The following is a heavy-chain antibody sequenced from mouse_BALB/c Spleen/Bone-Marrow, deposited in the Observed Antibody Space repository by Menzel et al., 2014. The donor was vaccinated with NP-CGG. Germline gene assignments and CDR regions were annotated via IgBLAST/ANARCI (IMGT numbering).Heavy chain of an antibody. CDR1: GYSFTGYF. CDR3: ARSGYYGSSYFDY. D-gene: IGHD1-1*01. V-gene: IGHV1-20*02. CDR2: INPYNGDT. J-gene: IGHJ2*01. Sequence: EVQLQQSGPELVKPGASVKISCKASGYSFTGYFMNWVMRSHGKSLEWIGRINPYNGDTFYNQKLKGKATLTVDKSSSTAHMELRSLASEDSAVYYCARSGYYGSSYFDYWGQGTTLTVSS.